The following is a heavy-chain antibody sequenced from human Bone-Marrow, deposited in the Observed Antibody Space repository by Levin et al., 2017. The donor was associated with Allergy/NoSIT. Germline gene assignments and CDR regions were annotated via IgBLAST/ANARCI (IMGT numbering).Heavy chain of an antibody. CDR2: IYPGNSHT. V-gene: IGHV5-51*01. D-gene: IGHD4-23*01. CDR3: ARRSVVTRVTGFDL. Sequence: GASVKVSCKGSGFSFHSCWIAWVRQMPGKGLEWMGIIYPGNSHTTYSPSFQGRVTISADTSITTASLQWNSLESSDTAMYFCARRSVVTRVTGFDLWGQGTMVSVAS. CDR1: GFSFHSCW. J-gene: IGHJ3*01.